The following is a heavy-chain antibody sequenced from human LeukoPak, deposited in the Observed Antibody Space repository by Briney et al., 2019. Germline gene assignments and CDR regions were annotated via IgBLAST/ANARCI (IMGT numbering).Heavy chain of an antibody. CDR1: GGSISSGSYY. D-gene: IGHD1-26*01. CDR2: IYTSGST. CDR3: ARGSYQGDY. Sequence: PSETLSLTCTVSGGSISSGSYYWSWIRQPAGKGLEWIGRIYTSGSTNYNPSLKSRVTISVDMSKNQFSLKLSSVTAADTVVYYCARGSYQGDYWGQGTLVTVSS. J-gene: IGHJ4*02. V-gene: IGHV4-61*02.